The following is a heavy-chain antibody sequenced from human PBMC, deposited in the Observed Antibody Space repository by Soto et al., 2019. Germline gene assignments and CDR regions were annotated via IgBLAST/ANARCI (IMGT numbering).Heavy chain of an antibody. CDR3: AHAYGGRSLY. CDR1: GISLPTDRVG. V-gene: IGHV2-5*02. J-gene: IGHJ4*02. D-gene: IGHD1-26*01. CDR2: IYWDDTK. Sequence: QITLKESGPTLVKPTQTLTLTCTFSGISLPTDRVGVGWIRQPPGKALEWLAVIYWDDTKTYRPSLKSRLTITKDTSKNQVALTMTDMDPVDTATYYCAHAYGGRSLYWGQGTLVTVS.